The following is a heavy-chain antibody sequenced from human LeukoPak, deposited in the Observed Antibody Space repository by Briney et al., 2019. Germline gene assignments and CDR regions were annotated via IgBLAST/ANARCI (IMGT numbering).Heavy chain of an antibody. CDR3: ARSYDSSGPDFDY. D-gene: IGHD3-22*01. CDR1: GASISSGGYY. Sequence: SETLSLTCTVSGASISSGGYYWSWIRQHPGKGLEWIGYIYYSGSTYYNPSLKSRVTISVDTSKNQFSLKLSSVTAADTAVYYCARSYDSSGPDFDYWGQGTLVTVSS. V-gene: IGHV4-31*03. J-gene: IGHJ4*02. CDR2: IYYSGST.